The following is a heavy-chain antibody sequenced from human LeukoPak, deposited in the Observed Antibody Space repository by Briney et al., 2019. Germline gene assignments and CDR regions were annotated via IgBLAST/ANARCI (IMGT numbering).Heavy chain of an antibody. Sequence: GGSLRLSCAASGFTVSSNYMSWVRQAPGKGLEWVSVIYSGGSTYYADSVKGRFTISRDNSKNTLYLQMNSLRAEDTAVYYCAKDFLRYFDLRHPGDAFDIWGQGTMVTVSS. CDR2: IYSGGST. J-gene: IGHJ3*02. V-gene: IGHV3-53*01. CDR3: AKDFLRYFDLRHPGDAFDI. CDR1: GFTVSSNY. D-gene: IGHD3-9*01.